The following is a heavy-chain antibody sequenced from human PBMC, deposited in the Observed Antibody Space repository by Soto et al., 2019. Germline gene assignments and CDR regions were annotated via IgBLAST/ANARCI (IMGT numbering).Heavy chain of an antibody. V-gene: IGHV4-31*03. CDR2: IYYSGST. D-gene: IGHD3-10*01. CDR1: GGSISSGGYY. Sequence: SETLSLTCTVSGGSISSGGYYWSWIRQHTGKGLEWIGYIYYSGSTYYNPSLKSRVTISVDTSKNQFSLKLSSVTAADTAVYYFATPCITFFRAVIMRSNFDYWGQGTLVIVSS. J-gene: IGHJ4*02. CDR3: ATPCITFFRAVIMRSNFDY.